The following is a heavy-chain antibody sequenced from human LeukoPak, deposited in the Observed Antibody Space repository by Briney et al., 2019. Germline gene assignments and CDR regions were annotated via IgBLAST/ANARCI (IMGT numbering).Heavy chain of an antibody. CDR1: GGSISSYY. CDR2: IYYSGST. J-gene: IGHJ4*02. Sequence: PSETLSLTCTVSGGSISSYYWSWIRKPPGKGLEWIGYIYYSGSTNYNPSLKSRVTISVDTSKNQFSLKLSSVTAADTAVYYCARVAVATRLGYFDYWGQGTLVTVSS. V-gene: IGHV4-59*01. CDR3: ARVAVATRLGYFDY. D-gene: IGHD5-12*01.